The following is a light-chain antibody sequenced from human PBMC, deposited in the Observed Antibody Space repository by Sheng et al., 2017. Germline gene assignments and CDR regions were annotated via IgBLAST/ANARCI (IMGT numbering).Light chain of an antibody. J-gene: IGLJ3*02. Sequence: SYELTQPPSVSVAPGQAARIACGGNNIGSKAVHWYQQKPGQAPVLVVYDDHDRPSGIPERFSGSNSGNTATLTISSVEAGDEADYHCQVYDSNSDHWVFGGGTTLTVL. CDR2: DDH. V-gene: IGLV3-21*02. CDR1: NIGSKA. CDR3: QVYDSNSDHWV.